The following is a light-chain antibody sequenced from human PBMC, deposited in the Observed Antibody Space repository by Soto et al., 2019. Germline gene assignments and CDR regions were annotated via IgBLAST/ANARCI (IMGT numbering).Light chain of an antibody. J-gene: IGKJ1*01. CDR2: DAS. V-gene: IGKV1-12*01. CDR3: QQYSSRST. Sequence: DIQMTQSPSSLSASVGDRITITCRASQGISSWLAWYQQKPGKAPNLLIYDASSLQSGVPSRFSGSGFGTEFTLTISSLQPGDFATYYCQQYSSRSTFGQGTKVDIK. CDR1: QGISSW.